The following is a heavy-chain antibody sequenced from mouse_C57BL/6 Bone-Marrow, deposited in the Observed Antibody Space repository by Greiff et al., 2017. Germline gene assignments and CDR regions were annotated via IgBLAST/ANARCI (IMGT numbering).Heavy chain of an antibody. CDR3: ARLTIYYDSFDY. Sequence: VQLQQSGAELVRPGTSVKMSCKASGYTFTNYWIGWAKQRPGHGLEWIGDIYPGGGYTNYNEKFKGKATLTADKSTSTAYMQFSSLTSEDSAIYYCARLTIYYDSFDYWGQGTTLTVSS. J-gene: IGHJ2*01. CDR1: GYTFTNYW. CDR2: IYPGGGYT. D-gene: IGHD2-4*01. V-gene: IGHV1-63*01.